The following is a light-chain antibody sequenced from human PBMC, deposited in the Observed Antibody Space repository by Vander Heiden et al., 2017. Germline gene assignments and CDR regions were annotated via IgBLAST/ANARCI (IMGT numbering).Light chain of an antibody. J-gene: IGKJ5*01. CDR1: QSVGKNY. Sequence: ETVLTQSPGTLSLSPGERATLSCRASQSVGKNYLGWFQQKPGQVPRLLIYDASNRATGTPDRFSGSGSGTDFTLTINRLESEDFAVYYCQQYAVSPITFGQGTRLEI. V-gene: IGKV3-20*01. CDR2: DAS. CDR3: QQYAVSPIT.